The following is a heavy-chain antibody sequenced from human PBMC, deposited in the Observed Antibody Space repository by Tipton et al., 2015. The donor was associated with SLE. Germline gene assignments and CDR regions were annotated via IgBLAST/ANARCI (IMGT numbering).Heavy chain of an antibody. Sequence: TLSLTCTVSSGFLTSINYYWGWIRQPPGKGLQWIGRGYHSENSYYSPSLRSRVTISLDTSKNQFSLKLTAVTAADTAVYYCARQDRLTTVFGVLNWGPGALVTVSS. D-gene: IGHD4-11*01. CDR3: ARQDRLTTVFGVLN. CDR2: GYHSENS. V-gene: IGHV4-39*07. CDR1: SGFLTSINYY. J-gene: IGHJ4*02.